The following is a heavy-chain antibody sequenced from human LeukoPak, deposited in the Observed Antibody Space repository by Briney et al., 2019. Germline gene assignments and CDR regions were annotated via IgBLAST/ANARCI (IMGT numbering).Heavy chain of an antibody. V-gene: IGHV4-4*07. CDR3: ASSSSAEFYFDY. Sequence: PSETLSLTCTVSGGSIGSYYWSWIRQPAGKGLEWIGRIYTSGSTNYNPSLKSRVTMSVDTSKNQFSLKLSSVTAADTAVYYCASSSSAEFYFDYWGQGTLVTVSS. J-gene: IGHJ4*02. CDR1: GGSIGSYY. D-gene: IGHD6-6*01. CDR2: IYTSGST.